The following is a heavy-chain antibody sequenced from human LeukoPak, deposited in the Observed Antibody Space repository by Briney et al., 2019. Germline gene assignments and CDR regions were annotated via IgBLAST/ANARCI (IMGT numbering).Heavy chain of an antibody. CDR2: INPNSGGT. J-gene: IGHJ3*02. CDR1: GYTFTGYY. CDR3: ARGYYDSSGYYYHDAFDI. V-gene: IGHV1-2*02. Sequence: ASVKVSCKASGYTFTGYYMHWVRQAPGQGLEWMGWINPNSGGTNYAQKFQGRVTMTRDTSISTAYMELSRLRSDDTAVYYCARGYYDSSGYYYHDAFDIWGQGTMVTVSS. D-gene: IGHD3-22*01.